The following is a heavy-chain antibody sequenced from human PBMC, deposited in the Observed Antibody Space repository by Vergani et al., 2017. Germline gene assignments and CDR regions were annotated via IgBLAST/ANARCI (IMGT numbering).Heavy chain of an antibody. CDR3: ASGGHGSENGGALQL. V-gene: IGHV5-51*01. CDR2: IYPGDSEV. D-gene: IGHD3-10*01. Sequence: EKQLVQSGSETKKPGESLKISCQAFRYIFSNFWIGWVRQRPGRGLEWMGIIYPGDSEVKSNPTFRGQVIISVDTSVNTAYLQWRSLQASDTATYFCASGGHGSENGGALQLWGQGTNITVSS. CDR1: RYIFSNFW. J-gene: IGHJ3*01.